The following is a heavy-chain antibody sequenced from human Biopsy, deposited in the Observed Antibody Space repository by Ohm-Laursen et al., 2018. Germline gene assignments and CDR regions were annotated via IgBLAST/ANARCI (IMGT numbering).Heavy chain of an antibody. J-gene: IGHJ4*02. V-gene: IGHV1-46*01. CDR2: INPGGNST. Sequence: ASVKVSCKASGYTFTTYYIHWVRQAPGQGLEWMGIINPGGNSTAYTQNFQGRVTMTWDTSTTTVYMELSSLRSEDTAVYYCVLASFDYWGQGTLVTVSS. CDR1: GYTFTTYY. CDR3: VLASFDY.